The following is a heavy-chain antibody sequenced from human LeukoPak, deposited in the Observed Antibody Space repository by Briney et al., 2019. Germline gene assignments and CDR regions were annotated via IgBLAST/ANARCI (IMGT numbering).Heavy chain of an antibody. CDR3: ARARIVATNWFDP. V-gene: IGHV1-2*02. CDR2: INPSSGGT. J-gene: IGHJ5*02. Sequence: GASVKVSCKASGYTFTDYYMHWVRQAPGQGLEWMGWINPSSGGTNYAQKFQGRVTVTRDTSISTAYMDLSRLRSDDTAVYYCARARIVATNWFDPWGQGTLVTVSS. D-gene: IGHD5-12*01. CDR1: GYTFTDYY.